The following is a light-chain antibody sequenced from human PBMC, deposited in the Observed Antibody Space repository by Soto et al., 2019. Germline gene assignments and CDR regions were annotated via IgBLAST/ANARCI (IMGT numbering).Light chain of an antibody. CDR3: QQYNNWGT. CDR1: QSVSSN. Sequence: EIVMTQSPATLSVSPGERATLSCRASQSVSSNLAWYQHKPGQAPRLLIYGASTRTTGIPARFSGSGSGTEFTLTISSLQSEEFAVYYCQQYNNWGTCGKGTKVEIK. V-gene: IGKV3-15*01. J-gene: IGKJ1*01. CDR2: GAS.